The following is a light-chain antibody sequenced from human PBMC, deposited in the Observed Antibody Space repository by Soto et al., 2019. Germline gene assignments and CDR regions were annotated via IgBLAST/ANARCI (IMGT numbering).Light chain of an antibody. CDR3: QQYGSSPRT. V-gene: IGKV3-20*01. Sequence: EIVMTQSPATLSVSPGERATLSCRASQSVSSNLAWYQQKPGQAPRLLIYGASTRATGIPDRFSGSGSGTDFSLTISRLEPEDSAVYYCQQYGSSPRTFGQGTKVEIK. CDR1: QSVSSN. CDR2: GAS. J-gene: IGKJ1*01.